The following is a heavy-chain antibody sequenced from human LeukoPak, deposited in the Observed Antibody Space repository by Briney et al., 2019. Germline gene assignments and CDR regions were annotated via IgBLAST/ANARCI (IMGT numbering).Heavy chain of an antibody. D-gene: IGHD2-15*01. Sequence: SETLSLTCTVSGVSINSGTDYWSWIRQPAGKGLEWIGHTFSSGSTNYNPSLKSLVTISVDTSKNQFFLSLTSVTAAHTAIYYCAKTWSGTFHIWAQGTMVTVSS. CDR1: GVSINSGTDY. V-gene: IGHV4-61*09. J-gene: IGHJ3*02. CDR3: AKTWSGTFHI. CDR2: TFSSGST.